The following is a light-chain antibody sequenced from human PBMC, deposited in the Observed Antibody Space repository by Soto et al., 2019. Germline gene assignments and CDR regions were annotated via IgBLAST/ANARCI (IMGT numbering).Light chain of an antibody. V-gene: IGLV2-14*01. CDR1: SSDVGGYNY. Sequence: QSVLTQPASVSGSPGQSITISCTGTSSDVGGYNYVSWYQQHPGKAPKLMIYDVDNRPSGVSNRFSGSRSGNTASLTISGIQAEDEADYYCSSYTSTSTVVFGGGTKLTVL. CDR3: SSYTSTSTVV. J-gene: IGLJ2*01. CDR2: DVD.